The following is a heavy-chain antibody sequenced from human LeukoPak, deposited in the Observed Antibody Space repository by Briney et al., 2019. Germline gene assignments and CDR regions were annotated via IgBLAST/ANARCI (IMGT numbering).Heavy chain of an antibody. CDR1: GFTFSSYS. CDR2: ISSSSSTI. V-gene: IGHV3-48*01. D-gene: IGHD2-2*01. Sequence: GGSLRLSCAASGFTFSSYSMNWVRQAPGKGLEWVSYISSSSSTIYYADSVKGRFTISRDNSKNTLYLQMNSLRAEDTAVYYCAKAAGGVPAADWGQGTLVTVSS. CDR3: AKAAGGVPAAD. J-gene: IGHJ4*02.